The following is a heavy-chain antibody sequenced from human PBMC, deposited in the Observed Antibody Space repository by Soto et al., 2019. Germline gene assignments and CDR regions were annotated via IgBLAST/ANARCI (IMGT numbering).Heavy chain of an antibody. V-gene: IGHV1-46*01. J-gene: IGHJ6*02. CDR3: ARDTIVVVVAASYYYGMDV. D-gene: IGHD2-15*01. CDR1: GYTFTSYY. CDR2: INPSGGST. Sequence: QVQLVQPGAEVKKPGASVKVSCKASGYTFTSYYMHWVRQAPGQGLEWMGIINPSGGSTSYAQKFQGRVTMTRDTSTSTVYMELSSLRSEDTAVYYCARDTIVVVVAASYYYGMDVWGQGTTVTVSS.